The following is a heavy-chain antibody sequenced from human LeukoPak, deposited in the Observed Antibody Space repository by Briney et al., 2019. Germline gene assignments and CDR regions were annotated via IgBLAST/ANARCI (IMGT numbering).Heavy chain of an antibody. CDR2: MRYDGSNK. D-gene: IGHD1-26*01. V-gene: IGHV3-30*02. CDR3: ARRGATVPWDY. J-gene: IGHJ4*02. CDR1: GLTIRSYG. Sequence: VGSLRLSCAASGLTIRSYGIHWVRQAPGKGLEWLAFMRYDGSNKDYTDSVKGRFTISRDNSKNTLYLQMNSLRAEDMAVYYCARRGATVPWDYWGQGTLVTVSS.